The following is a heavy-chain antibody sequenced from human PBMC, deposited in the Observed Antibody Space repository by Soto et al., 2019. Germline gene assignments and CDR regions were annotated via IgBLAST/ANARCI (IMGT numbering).Heavy chain of an antibody. CDR3: ARGPTTIIYYYYYMDV. V-gene: IGHV1-8*01. Sequence: ASVKVSCKASGYTFTSYDINWVRQATGQGLEWMGWMNPNSGNTGYAQKFQGRVTMTRNTSISTAYMELSSLRSEDTAVYYCARGPTTIIYYYYYMDVWAKGPRS. CDR1: GYTFTSYD. CDR2: MNPNSGNT. D-gene: IGHD5-12*01. J-gene: IGHJ6*03.